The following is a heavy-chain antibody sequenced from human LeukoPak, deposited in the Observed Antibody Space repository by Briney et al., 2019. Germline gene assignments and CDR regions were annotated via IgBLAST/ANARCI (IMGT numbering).Heavy chain of an antibody. Sequence: QAGGSLRLSCSASTFTFSTYWMHWVRQAPGKGLVWVSRINSDGSSTIYADPVKGRFTISRDNAKNMVYLQMNSLRAEDTAVYYCATGSGSYYDSWGQGTRVTVSS. V-gene: IGHV3-74*01. CDR2: INSDGSST. CDR3: ATGSGSYYDS. J-gene: IGHJ4*02. D-gene: IGHD6-19*01. CDR1: TFTFSTYW.